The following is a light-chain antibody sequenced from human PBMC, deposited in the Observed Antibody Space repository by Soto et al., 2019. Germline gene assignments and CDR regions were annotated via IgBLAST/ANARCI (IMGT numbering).Light chain of an antibody. CDR2: GAS. CDR3: QQYGTPSPLT. Sequence: IVLMQSPGTLSLSPGERATLSCRASQCVSSSYLAWYQQKPGKAPRLLIDGASSRATGTPDRFSGSGFRTVFTLTISRLEPEDFAVYYGQQYGTPSPLTCRGGPEVEIK. J-gene: IGKJ4*01. V-gene: IGKV3-20*01. CDR1: QCVSSSY.